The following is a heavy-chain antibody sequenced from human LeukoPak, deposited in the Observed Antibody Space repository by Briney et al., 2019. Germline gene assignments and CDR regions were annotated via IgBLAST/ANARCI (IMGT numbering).Heavy chain of an antibody. CDR3: ARVGAWGYCSGGTCYSDY. Sequence: GGSLRLSCTASGFTFGDYAVNWVRQAPGKGLEWVGFIRSKAYGETPEYAASVKGRFTISRDDSKSIAYLQMNSLKTEDTASYYCARVGAWGYCSGGTCYSDYWGQGTLVTVSS. D-gene: IGHD2-15*01. V-gene: IGHV3-49*04. J-gene: IGHJ4*02. CDR1: GFTFGDYA. CDR2: IRSKAYGETP.